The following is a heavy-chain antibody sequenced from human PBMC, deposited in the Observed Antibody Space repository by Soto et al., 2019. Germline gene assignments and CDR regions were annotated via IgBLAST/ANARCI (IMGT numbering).Heavy chain of an antibody. CDR2: SIPILGTA. J-gene: IGHJ4*02. V-gene: IGHV1-69*13. CDR3: AREGSGYDSCRNFFEY. CDR1: GSAISSYA. D-gene: IGHD5-12*01. Sequence: SLNLSCKASGSAISSYAVSWVRLTPGQGLELVGGSIPILGTAKYAQKFQGRVTIPADESTSTAYMELSSLRSEDTAVYYCAREGSGYDSCRNFFEYWGQRTLVTVSS.